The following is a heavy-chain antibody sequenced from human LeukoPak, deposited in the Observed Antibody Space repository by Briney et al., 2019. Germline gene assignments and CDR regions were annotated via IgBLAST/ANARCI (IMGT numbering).Heavy chain of an antibody. Sequence: GGSLRLSCAASGFTFDDYGMSWVRQAPGKELEWVSGINWNGGSTGYADSVKGRFTISRDNAKNSLYLQMNSLRAEDTALYYCARVVPDYYDSSGYYYDIWGQGTMVTVSS. CDR2: INWNGGST. V-gene: IGHV3-20*04. J-gene: IGHJ3*02. CDR1: GFTFDDYG. CDR3: ARVVPDYYDSSGYYYDI. D-gene: IGHD3-22*01.